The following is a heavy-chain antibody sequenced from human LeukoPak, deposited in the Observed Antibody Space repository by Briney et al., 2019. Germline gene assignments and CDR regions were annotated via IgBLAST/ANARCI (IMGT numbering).Heavy chain of an antibody. CDR2: IYYSGST. D-gene: IGHD2-2*01. CDR3: ARAGGVVVPAAANWFDP. CDR1: GDSISSGYY. Sequence: SETLSLTCIVSGDSISSGYYWSWIRQHPGKGLEWIGYIYYSGSTYYNPSLKSRVTISVDTSKNQFSLKLSSVTAADTAVYYCARAGGVVVPAAANWFDPWGQGTLVTVSS. V-gene: IGHV4-31*03. J-gene: IGHJ5*02.